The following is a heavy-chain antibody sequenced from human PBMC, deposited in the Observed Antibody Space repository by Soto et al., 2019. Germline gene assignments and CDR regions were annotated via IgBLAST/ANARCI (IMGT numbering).Heavy chain of an antibody. CDR1: GFTFSGYW. D-gene: IGHD3-9*01. CDR3: ARELYYDILTGYWYYFDY. CDR2: IKQDGSEK. J-gene: IGHJ4*02. V-gene: IGHV3-7*01. Sequence: PGGSQRLSYAASGFTFSGYWVSWVRQAPGKGLEWVANIKQDGSEKYYVDSVKGRFTISRDNAKNSLYLQMNSLRAEDTAVYYCARELYYDILTGYWYYFDYWGQGTLVTVSS.